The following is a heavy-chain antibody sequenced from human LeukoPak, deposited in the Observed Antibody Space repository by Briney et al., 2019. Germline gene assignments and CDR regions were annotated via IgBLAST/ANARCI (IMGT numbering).Heavy chain of an antibody. V-gene: IGHV3-23*01. D-gene: IGHD1-26*01. CDR2: ISRSGGST. J-gene: IGHJ4*02. CDR3: AKERSGSYSDY. Sequence: GGSLRLSCAASGFTFKNYAMNWVRQAPGRGLEWVSGISRSGGSTYYADSVKGWFTISRDNSKNTLYLQMNSLRAEDTAVYYCAKERSGSYSDYWGQGTLVTVSS. CDR1: GFTFKNYA.